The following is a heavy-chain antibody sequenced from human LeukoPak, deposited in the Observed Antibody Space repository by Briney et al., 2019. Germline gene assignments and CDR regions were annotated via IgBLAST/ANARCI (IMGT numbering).Heavy chain of an antibody. V-gene: IGHV1-69*05. D-gene: IGHD3-3*01. CDR2: IIPIFGTA. J-gene: IGHJ4*02. CDR3: AREYLGGHDFWSGYSDY. CDR1: GGTFSSYA. Sequence: SVKVSCKASGGTFSSYAISWVRQAPGQGLEWMGGIIPIFGTANYAQKFQGRVTITTDESTSTAYMELSSLRSEDTAVYYCAREYLGGHDFWSGYSDYWGQGTLVTVSS.